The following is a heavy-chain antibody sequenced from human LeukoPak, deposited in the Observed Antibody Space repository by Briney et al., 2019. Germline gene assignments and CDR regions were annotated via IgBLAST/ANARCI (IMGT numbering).Heavy chain of an antibody. CDR2: LSGSGGST. D-gene: IGHD2-2*02. CDR3: ANDLTPAAIFFAFDY. Sequence: GGSLRLSCAASGFTFSSYAMSWVRQAPGKGLEWVSALSGSGGSTYYADSVKGRFTITRDNSKNTLYLQMNSLRAEDTAVYYCANDLTPAAIFFAFDYWGQGTLVTVSS. CDR1: GFTFSSYA. V-gene: IGHV3-23*01. J-gene: IGHJ4*02.